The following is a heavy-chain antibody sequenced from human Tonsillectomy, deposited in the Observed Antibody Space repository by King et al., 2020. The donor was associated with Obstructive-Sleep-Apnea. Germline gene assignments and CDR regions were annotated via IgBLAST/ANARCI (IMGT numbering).Heavy chain of an antibody. V-gene: IGHV3-48*01. CDR1: EFTFRSYS. J-gene: IGHJ3*01. D-gene: IGHD1-1*01. CDR2: IYVGSGII. Sequence: VQLVESVGGLVQPGGSRRLSCAASEFTFRSYSMNWVRQAPGKGLEWLSYIYVGSGIIYYADSVKGRFTLSRNESKKLLFLEMNSLRAEDTAVYYCARVSRSLEAFDLWGQGTMVTVSS. CDR3: ARVSRSLEAFDL.